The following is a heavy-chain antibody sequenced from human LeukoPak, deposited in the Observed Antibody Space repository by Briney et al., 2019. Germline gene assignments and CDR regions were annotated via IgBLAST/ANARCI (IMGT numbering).Heavy chain of an antibody. CDR3: ARRVAAAGTAYYYYFMDV. J-gene: IGHJ6*03. V-gene: IGHV4-4*09. CDR1: GGSISSYY. Sequence: SETLSLTCSVSGGSISSYYWSWIRQPPGQGLEWIGYIYTNGSTNYNPSLRSRVTISEDTSKNQVSLNLSSVIAADTAVYYCARRVAAAGTAYYYYFMDVWGKGTTVTVSS. CDR2: IYTNGST. D-gene: IGHD6-13*01.